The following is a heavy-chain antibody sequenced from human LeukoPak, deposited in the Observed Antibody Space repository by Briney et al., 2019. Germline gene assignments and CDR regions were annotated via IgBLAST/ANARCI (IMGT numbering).Heavy chain of an antibody. CDR3: ARVCETNGYLY. CDR2: IYCDGSFT. Sequence: GGSLRLSCAASGFTFSNFWMRWVRQAPGKGLVWVALIYCDGSFTRDADSVKGRFTISRDNAKNTVYLQMNSLRVEDTAVYYCARVCETNGYLYWGQGSLVTVSS. D-gene: IGHD2-8*01. CDR1: GFTFSNFW. V-gene: IGHV3-74*01. J-gene: IGHJ4*02.